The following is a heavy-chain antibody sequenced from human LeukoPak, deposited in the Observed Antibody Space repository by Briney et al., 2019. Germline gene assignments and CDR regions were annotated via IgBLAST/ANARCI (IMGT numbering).Heavy chain of an antibody. V-gene: IGHV3-48*01. D-gene: IGHD3-10*01. CDR3: ARSASYYYGSGSVVDY. Sequence: GGSLRLSCAASGFTFSTYSMNWVRQTPEKGLECVSYISSSSNTVYYADSVRGRFTISRDNAKNSLFLQMNSLRAEDTAVYYCARSASYYYGSGSVVDYWGQGALVTVSS. J-gene: IGHJ4*02. CDR2: ISSSSNTV. CDR1: GFTFSTYS.